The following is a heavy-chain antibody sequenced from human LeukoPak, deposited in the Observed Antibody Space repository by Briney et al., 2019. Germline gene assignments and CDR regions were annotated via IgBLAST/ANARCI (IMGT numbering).Heavy chain of an antibody. CDR3: AKARGPEYLYGEYYFDS. CDR1: GFTVSSIY. J-gene: IGHJ4*02. Sequence: GGSLRLSCVPSGFTVSSIYMSWVRQSPERGLQWGSIYRDGSAYYADSVKGRFTISRDNSKNTLYLRMNSLRPEDTAVYYCAKARGPEYLYGEYYFDSWGQGTLVTVSS. D-gene: IGHD2/OR15-2a*01. V-gene: IGHV3-53*01. CDR2: IYRDGSA.